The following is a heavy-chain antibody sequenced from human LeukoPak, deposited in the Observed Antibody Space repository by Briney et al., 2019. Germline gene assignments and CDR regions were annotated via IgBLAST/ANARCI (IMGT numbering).Heavy chain of an antibody. V-gene: IGHV4-39*07. CDR1: GGSISSSNYY. CDR2: INHSGST. CDR3: ARGRRDSSTTLRCWFDP. D-gene: IGHD6-13*01. Sequence: SETLSLTCIVSGGSISSSNYYWGWIRQSPGKGLEWIGEINHSGSTNYNPSLKSRVTISVDTSKNQFSLKLSSVTAADTAVYYCARGRRDSSTTLRCWFDPWGQGTLVTVSS. J-gene: IGHJ5*02.